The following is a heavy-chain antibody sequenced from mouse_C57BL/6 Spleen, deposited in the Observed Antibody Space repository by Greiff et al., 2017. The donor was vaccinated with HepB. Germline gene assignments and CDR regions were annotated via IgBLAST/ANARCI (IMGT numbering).Heavy chain of an antibody. J-gene: IGHJ4*01. Sequence: VQLQQPGAELVKPGASVKMSCKASGYTFTSYWITWVKQRPGQGLEWIGDIYPGSGSTNYNEKFKSKATLTVDTSSSTAYMQLSSLTSEDSAVYYCARGGYYRFYAMDYWGQGTSVTVSS. V-gene: IGHV1-55*01. CDR3: ARGGYYRFYAMDY. CDR1: GYTFTSYW. D-gene: IGHD2-3*01. CDR2: IYPGSGST.